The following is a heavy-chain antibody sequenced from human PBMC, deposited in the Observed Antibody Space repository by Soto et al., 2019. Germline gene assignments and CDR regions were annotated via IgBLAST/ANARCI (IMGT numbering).Heavy chain of an antibody. CDR2: IYSGGST. CDR3: ARGNRIPHYGDYVG. Sequence: EVQLVESGGDLVHPGGSLRLSWAASGFIVSTNYMTWVRQAPGKGLEWVSVIYSGGSTYYADSVKGRFTISRDNSKNTLYLQMSSLRAEDTAVYYCARGNRIPHYGDYVGWGQGTLVTVSS. D-gene: IGHD4-17*01. J-gene: IGHJ4*02. V-gene: IGHV3-66*01. CDR1: GFIVSTNY.